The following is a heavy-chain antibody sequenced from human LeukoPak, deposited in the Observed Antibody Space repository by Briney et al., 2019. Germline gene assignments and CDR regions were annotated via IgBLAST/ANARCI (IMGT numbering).Heavy chain of an antibody. Sequence: GASVKVSCKASGYTFTSYDINWVRQATGQGLEWMGWMNPNSGNAGYAQKFLGRVTMTRNTSISTAYMELSSLRAEVTDVYCCARARSGWYPSHDYWGQGTLVTVSS. CDR1: GYTFTSYD. CDR3: ARARSGWYPSHDY. J-gene: IGHJ4*02. CDR2: MNPNSGNA. V-gene: IGHV1-8*01. D-gene: IGHD6-19*01.